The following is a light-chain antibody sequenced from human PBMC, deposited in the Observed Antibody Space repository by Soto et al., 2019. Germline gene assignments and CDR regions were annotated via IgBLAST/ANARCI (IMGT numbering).Light chain of an antibody. CDR3: EPYNDGARM. J-gene: IGKJ1*01. Sequence: GESVNLGGRRSQSVSSSYLAWYQQKPGQAPRLLIYGASNRATGIPDRFCGSVSTAYDIGLLSSQSSGDAVAYHGEPYNDGARMYGQGTKVDIK. CDR2: GAS. CDR1: QSVSSSY. V-gene: IGKV3-20*01.